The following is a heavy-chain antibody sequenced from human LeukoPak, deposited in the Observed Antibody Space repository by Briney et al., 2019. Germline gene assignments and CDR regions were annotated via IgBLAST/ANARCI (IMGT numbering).Heavy chain of an antibody. D-gene: IGHD2-15*01. V-gene: IGHV1-18*01. CDR2: ISAYNGNT. CDR1: GYTFTSYG. CDR3: ARDWASCSGGSCYSGYYYYGMDV. J-gene: IGHJ6*02. Sequence: PVASVKVSCKASGYTFTSYGISWVRQAPGQGLEWMGWISAYNGNTNYAQKLQGRVTMTTDTSTSTAYMELSSLRSEDTAVYYCARDWASCSGGSCYSGYYYYGMDVWGQGTTVTVSS.